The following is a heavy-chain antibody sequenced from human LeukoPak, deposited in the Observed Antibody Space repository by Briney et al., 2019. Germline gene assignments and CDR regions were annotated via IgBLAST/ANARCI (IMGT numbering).Heavy chain of an antibody. V-gene: IGHV4-39*07. CDR1: GGSISSSSYY. J-gene: IGHJ4*02. CDR3: ARAGYYDSSGYYSKFDY. CDR2: IYHSGST. D-gene: IGHD3-22*01. Sequence: NPSETLSLTCTVSGGSISSSSYYWGWIRQPPGKGLEWIGSIYHSGSTYYNPSLKSRVTISVDTSKNQFSLKLSSVTAADTAVYYCARAGYYDSSGYYSKFDYWGQGTLVTVSS.